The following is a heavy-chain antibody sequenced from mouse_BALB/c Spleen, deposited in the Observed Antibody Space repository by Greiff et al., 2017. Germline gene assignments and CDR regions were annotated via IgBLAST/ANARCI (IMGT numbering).Heavy chain of an antibody. D-gene: IGHD1-1*01. CDR1: GFNIKDTY. CDR2: IDPANGNT. V-gene: IGHV14-3*02. CDR3: ATYYYGYFDY. Sequence: EVHLVESGAELVKPGASVKLSCTASGFNIKDTYMHWVKQRPEQGLEWIGRIDPANGNTKYDPKFQGKATITADTSSNTAYLQLSSLTSEDTAVYYCATYYYGYFDYWGQGTTLTVSS. J-gene: IGHJ2*01.